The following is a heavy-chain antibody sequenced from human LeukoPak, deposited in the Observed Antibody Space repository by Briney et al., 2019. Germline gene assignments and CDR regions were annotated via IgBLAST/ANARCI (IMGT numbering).Heavy chain of an antibody. CDR2: INQDGSEK. CDR3: ARRGNIWFSFDS. D-gene: IGHD1/OR15-1a*01. Sequence: GGSLRLSCAASGFTFSSYWMSWVRQAPGKGLEWVANINQDGSEKFYVDSVKGRFTVSRDNAKNSLYLQMDSLRAEDTAVCYCARRGNIWFSFDSWGQGTLVTVSS. J-gene: IGHJ4*02. V-gene: IGHV3-7*05. CDR1: GFTFSSYW.